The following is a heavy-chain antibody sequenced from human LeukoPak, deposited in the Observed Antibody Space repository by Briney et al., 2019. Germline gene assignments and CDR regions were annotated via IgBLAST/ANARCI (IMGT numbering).Heavy chain of an antibody. CDR3: ARAVTSTEGY. Sequence: RRSLGLSCEASGFTFSTYWMTWVRQAPGKGLEGVASINEYGSKKSYVDSVKGRFTISRDNAQKSLYLEMNSVRAEDTAVYYCARAVTSTEGYWGQGTLVTVSS. CDR2: INEYGSKK. V-gene: IGHV3-7*03. J-gene: IGHJ4*02. CDR1: GFTFSTYW.